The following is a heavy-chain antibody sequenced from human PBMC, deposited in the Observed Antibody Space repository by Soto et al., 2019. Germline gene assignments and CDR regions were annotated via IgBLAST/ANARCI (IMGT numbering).Heavy chain of an antibody. D-gene: IGHD3-9*01. Sequence: GESLKISCKGSGYYFSNYWVSWVRQMPGKSLEWMGRIDPSDSYTDYNPSFQGHVTISAEKSIGTVYLQWSTLRASDSAMYYCARLGNDVLTGRYGMDVWGQGTTVTVSS. V-gene: IGHV5-10-1*01. J-gene: IGHJ6*02. CDR2: IDPSDSYT. CDR3: ARLGNDVLTGRYGMDV. CDR1: GYYFSNYW.